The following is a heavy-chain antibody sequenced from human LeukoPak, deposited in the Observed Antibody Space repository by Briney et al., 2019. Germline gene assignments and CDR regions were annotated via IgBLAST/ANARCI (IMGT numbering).Heavy chain of an antibody. CDR2: INPNSGGT. CDR1: GYTLTELS. V-gene: IGHV1-2*02. D-gene: IGHD3-10*01. CDR3: ARDVERLLWFGELPPYFDY. Sequence: ASVKVSCKVSGYTLTELSMHWVRQAPGQGLEWMGWINPNSGGTNYAQKFQGRVTMTRDTSISTAYMELSRLRSDDTAVYYCARDVERLLWFGELPPYFDYWGQGTLVTVSS. J-gene: IGHJ4*02.